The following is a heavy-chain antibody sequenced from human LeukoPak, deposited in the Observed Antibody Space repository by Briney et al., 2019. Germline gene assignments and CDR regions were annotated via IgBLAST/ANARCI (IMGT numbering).Heavy chain of an antibody. V-gene: IGHV1-46*01. Sequence: EASVKVSCKASGYTFTSYYMHWIRQAPGRGLEWMGIINPTTGSTSYAQKFQGRVTMTRDTSISTAYMELSRLRSEDTAVYYCARTSAIRRDLDYWGQGTLVTVSS. CDR2: INPTTGST. CDR1: GYTFTSYY. D-gene: IGHD2-2*02. J-gene: IGHJ4*02. CDR3: ARTSAIRRDLDY.